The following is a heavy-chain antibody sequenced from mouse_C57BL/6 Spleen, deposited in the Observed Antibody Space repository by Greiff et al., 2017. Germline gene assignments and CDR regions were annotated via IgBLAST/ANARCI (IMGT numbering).Heavy chain of an antibody. Sequence: QVQLQQPGAELVRPGSSVKLSCKASGYTFTSYWLHWVKQRPIQGLEWIGNIDPSDSETHYNQKFKDKATLTVDKSSSTAYMQLSSLTSEDSAVYYCARSTRAMDYWGQGTSVTVSS. CDR1: GYTFTSYW. J-gene: IGHJ4*01. CDR2: IDPSDSET. V-gene: IGHV1-52*01. CDR3: ARSTRAMDY.